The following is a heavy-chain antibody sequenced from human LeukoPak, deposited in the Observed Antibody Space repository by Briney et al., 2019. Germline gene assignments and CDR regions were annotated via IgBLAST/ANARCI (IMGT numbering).Heavy chain of an antibody. CDR3: ANRGGGGIGMGILGSYDF. J-gene: IGHJ4*02. V-gene: IGHV1-69*13. CDR1: GGTFSSNA. Sequence: ASVKVSCKAAGGTFSSNAISWVRQAPGQGLEWMGGIIPIFGTPNYAHNFQDRVTITADESTSTAYMELSALRFEDTAVYYCANRGGGGIGMGILGSYDFWGQGTLVTVSS. D-gene: IGHD6-13*01. CDR2: IIPIFGTP.